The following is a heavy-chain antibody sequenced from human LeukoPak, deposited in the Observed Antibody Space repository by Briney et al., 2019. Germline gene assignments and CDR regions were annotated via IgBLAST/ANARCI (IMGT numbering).Heavy chain of an antibody. CDR1: GGSISSYY. J-gene: IGHJ3*02. D-gene: IGHD2-2*01. CDR2: IYTSGST. V-gene: IGHV4-4*07. Sequence: PSGTLSLTCTVSGGSISSYYWSWIRQPAGKGLEWIGRIYTSGSTNYNPSLKSRVTISVDTSKNQFSLKLSSVTAADTAVYYCAKDLVVPAAPWIQLSAFDIWGQGTMVTVSS. CDR3: AKDLVVPAAPWIQLSAFDI.